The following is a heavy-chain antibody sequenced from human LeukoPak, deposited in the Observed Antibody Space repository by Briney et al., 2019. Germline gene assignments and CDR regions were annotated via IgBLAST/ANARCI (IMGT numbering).Heavy chain of an antibody. CDR3: AKDTGSPADAITMEDNAFDI. V-gene: IGHV3-9*01. D-gene: IGHD3-3*01. CDR2: ISWSNGII. J-gene: IGHJ3*02. Sequence: GGSLRLSCAASGFTFDDYAMHWVRQAPGKGLEWVSGISWSNGIIGYADSVKGRFTISRDNAKNSLDLQMESLRAEDTVVYYCAKDTGSPADAITMEDNAFDIWGQGTMVTVSS. CDR1: GFTFDDYA.